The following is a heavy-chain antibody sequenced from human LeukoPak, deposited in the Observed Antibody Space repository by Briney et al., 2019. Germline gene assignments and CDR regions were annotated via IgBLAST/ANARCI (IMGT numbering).Heavy chain of an antibody. CDR2: ISGSGGST. J-gene: IGHJ4*02. D-gene: IGHD6-13*01. CDR1: GFTFKDYH. V-gene: IGHV3-23*01. CDR3: AKVARAAAVRSDY. Sequence: GGSLRLSCAASGFTFKDYHMNWIRQAPGKGLEWVSAISGSGGSTYYADSVKGRFTISRDNSKNTLYLQMNSLRAEDTAVYYCAKVARAAAVRSDYWGQGTLVTVSS.